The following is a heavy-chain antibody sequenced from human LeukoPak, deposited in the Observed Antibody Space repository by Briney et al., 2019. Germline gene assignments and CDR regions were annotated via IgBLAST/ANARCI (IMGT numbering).Heavy chain of an antibody. D-gene: IGHD6-13*01. CDR1: GGTFSSYA. CDR2: IIPIFGTA. CDR3: AREGDSSSWYVLYYGMDV. Sequence: SVKVSCKASGGTFSSYAISWVRQAPGQGLEWMGGIIPIFGTANYAQKFQGRVTITADKSTSTAYMELSSLRSEDTAVYYCAREGDSSSWYVLYYGMDVWGKGTTVTVSS. J-gene: IGHJ6*04. V-gene: IGHV1-69*06.